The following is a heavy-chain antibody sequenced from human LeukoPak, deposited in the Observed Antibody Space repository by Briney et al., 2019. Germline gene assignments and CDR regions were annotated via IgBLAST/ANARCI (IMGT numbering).Heavy chain of an antibody. D-gene: IGHD5-18*01. J-gene: IGHJ6*02. CDR2: VSSTGAT. CDR1: GGSINTYY. V-gene: IGHV4-59*08. Sequence: SETLSLTCIVSGGSINTYYWTWIRQPPGKGLEWIGGVSSTGATNYNPSLKSRVTMSLDTSQKQFSLKLTSVTAADTAVYYCARQPSFLINLDTAMVTFYYGMDVWGQGTTVTVSS. CDR3: ARQPSFLINLDTAMVTFYYGMDV.